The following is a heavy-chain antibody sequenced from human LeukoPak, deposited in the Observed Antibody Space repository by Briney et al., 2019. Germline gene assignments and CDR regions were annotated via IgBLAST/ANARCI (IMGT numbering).Heavy chain of an antibody. D-gene: IGHD3-22*01. V-gene: IGHV3-15*01. CDR3: TTGVWLLIDGDSDY. CDR1: GFTFSNAW. CDR2: IKSKTDGGTT. J-gene: IGHJ4*02. Sequence: PGGSLRLSCAASGFTFSNAWMSWVRQAPGKGLEWVGRIKSKTDGGTTDYAAPVKGRFTISRDDSKNTLYLQMNSLKTEDTAVYYCTTGVWLLIDGDSDYWGQGTLVTVSS.